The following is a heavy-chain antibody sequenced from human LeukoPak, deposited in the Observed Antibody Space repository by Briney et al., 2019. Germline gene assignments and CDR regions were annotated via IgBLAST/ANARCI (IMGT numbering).Heavy chain of an antibody. V-gene: IGHV1-46*01. CDR2: INPSGGST. J-gene: IGHJ4*02. CDR1: GYTFIAYY. Sequence: ASMKVSCKASGYTFIAYYIHWVRQAPGQGLEWMGIINPSGGSTTYAQNFQGRVTMTRDTSTSAVYMELSSLGSEDTAVYYCARGGSLAVAPHLYYFDYWGQGTLVTVSS. D-gene: IGHD6-19*01. CDR3: ARGGSLAVAPHLYYFDY.